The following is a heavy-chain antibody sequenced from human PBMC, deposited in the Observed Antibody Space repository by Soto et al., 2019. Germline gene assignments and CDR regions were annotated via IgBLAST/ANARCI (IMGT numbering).Heavy chain of an antibody. J-gene: IGHJ4*02. CDR1: AFTFRSYG. D-gene: IGHD1-26*01. V-gene: IGHV3-30*19. Sequence: ESGGGVVQPGRSLRLSCAASAFTFRSYGMHWVRLAPGKGLEWVEVISYDGSNKYYADSVKGRFTISRDNSKNTLYQEMNSRGADDTTLYYGAGGAVGASFACWGQGTVVTVSA. CDR2: ISYDGSNK. CDR3: AGGAVGASFAC.